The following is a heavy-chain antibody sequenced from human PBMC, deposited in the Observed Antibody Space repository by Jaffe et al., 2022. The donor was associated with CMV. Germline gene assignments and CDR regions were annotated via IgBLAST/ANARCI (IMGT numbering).Heavy chain of an antibody. CDR1: GGSFSGYY. J-gene: IGHJ5*02. CDR2: INHSGST. CDR3: ARGVGTITMVRGVIITSGRWFDP. Sequence: QVQLQQWGAGLLKPSETLSLTCAVYGGSFSGYYWSWIRQPPGKGLEWIGEINHSGSTNYNPSLKSRVTISVDTSKNQFSLKLSSVTAADTAVYYCARGVGTITMVRGVIITSGRWFDPWGQGTLVTVSS. V-gene: IGHV4-34*01. D-gene: IGHD3-10*01.